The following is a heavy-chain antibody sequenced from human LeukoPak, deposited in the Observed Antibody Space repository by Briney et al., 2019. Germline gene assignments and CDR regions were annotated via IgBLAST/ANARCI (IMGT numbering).Heavy chain of an antibody. CDR2: ISAYNGNA. V-gene: IGHV1-18*01. D-gene: IGHD6-19*01. CDR1: GYTFISFG. J-gene: IGHJ4*02. Sequence: ASVKVSFKASGYTFISFGIIWLRPAPGQGLEWMGWISAYNGNAKYAQKLQGRVTMTTDTSTSTAYMELRSLRSDDTAVYYCARDPKYSSEWYHFPTGYYIDYWGQGTLVTVSS. CDR3: ARDPKYSSEWYHFPTGYYIDY.